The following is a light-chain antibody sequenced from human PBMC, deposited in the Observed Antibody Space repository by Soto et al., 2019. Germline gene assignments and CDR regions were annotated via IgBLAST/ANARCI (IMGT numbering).Light chain of an antibody. CDR3: QKYGSSPT. J-gene: IGKJ5*01. CDR2: GAS. CDR1: QSVSSSY. Sequence: EIVLTQSPGTLSLSPGERATLSCRASQSVSSSYLAWYQQKPGQAPRLLIYGASSRATGIPDRFSGSGSGTDFTLTISRLEPEDFAVYYCQKYGSSPTLGQGTRLEIK. V-gene: IGKV3-20*01.